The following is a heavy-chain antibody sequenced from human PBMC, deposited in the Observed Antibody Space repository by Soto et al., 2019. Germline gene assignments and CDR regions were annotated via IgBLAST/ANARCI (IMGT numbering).Heavy chain of an antibody. CDR2: IYHSGST. J-gene: IGHJ5*02. CDR3: ARVPSP. Sequence: QLQLKESGSGLVKPSQTLSLTCAVSGGSISSGGYSWSWIRQPPGKGLEWIGYIYHSGSTYYNPSLKSRVTISVDRSKNQLSLKLSSVTAADTAVYYCARVPSPWGQGTLVTVSS. V-gene: IGHV4-30-2*01. CDR1: GGSISSGGYS.